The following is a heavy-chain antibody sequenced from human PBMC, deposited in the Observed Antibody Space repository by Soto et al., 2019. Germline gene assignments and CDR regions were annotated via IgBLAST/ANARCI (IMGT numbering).Heavy chain of an antibody. J-gene: IGHJ4*02. V-gene: IGHV3-23*01. Sequence: VGSLILSCAASGFNFSSYAMSWVRPAPGKGLEWVSAISGSGGSTYYADSVKGRFTISRDNSKNTLYLQMNSLRAEDTAVYYCAKGRAKLYYFDYWGQGTLVTVSS. CDR3: AKGRAKLYYFDY. CDR1: GFNFSSYA. D-gene: IGHD6-6*01. CDR2: ISGSGGST.